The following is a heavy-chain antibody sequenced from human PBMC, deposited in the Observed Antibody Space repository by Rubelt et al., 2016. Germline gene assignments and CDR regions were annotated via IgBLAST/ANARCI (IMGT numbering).Heavy chain of an antibody. J-gene: IGHJ4*02. V-gene: IGHV4-4*02. CDR3: ARNSIGWSQMDY. CDR1: GGSINANNW. CDR2: ISHSGST. Sequence: SLTCAVSGGSINANNWWSWVRQPPGKGLEWIGEISHSGSTSYNPSLQSRVTISMDKSMHHFSLRLSSVTAADTAVYYCARNSIGWSQMDYWGQGTQVTVSS. D-gene: IGHD6-19*01.